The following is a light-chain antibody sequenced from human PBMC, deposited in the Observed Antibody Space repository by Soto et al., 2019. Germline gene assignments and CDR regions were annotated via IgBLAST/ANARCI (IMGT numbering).Light chain of an antibody. Sequence: EIVLTQSPATLSMSPGERATLSCRASQSVSTYLAWYQQKPGQAPRLLIFDASNRASGIPSRFSGSGSGTNFTLTISRLEPEAFAVYFCQQRSHWPPLTFGVGNQVEIK. V-gene: IGKV3-11*01. CDR1: QSVSTY. CDR3: QQRSHWPPLT. CDR2: DAS. J-gene: IGKJ4*01.